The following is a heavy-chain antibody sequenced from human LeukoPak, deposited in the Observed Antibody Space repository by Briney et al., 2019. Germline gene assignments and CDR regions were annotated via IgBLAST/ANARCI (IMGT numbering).Heavy chain of an antibody. CDR1: GGSISSSSYY. CDR3: ARQDLAVSGIDY. V-gene: IGHV4-39*01. Sequence: PSETLSLTCTVSGGSISSSSYYWGWIRQPPGKGLEWIGSIYYSGSTYYNPSLKSRVTISLDKSKDQFSLKLNFVTAADTAVYYCARQDLAVSGIDYWGQGTLVTVSS. CDR2: IYYSGST. J-gene: IGHJ4*02. D-gene: IGHD6-19*01.